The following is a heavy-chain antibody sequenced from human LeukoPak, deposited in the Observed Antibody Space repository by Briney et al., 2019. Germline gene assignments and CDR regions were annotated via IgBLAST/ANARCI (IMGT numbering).Heavy chain of an antibody. CDR2: INPDGRDT. Sequence: HINPDGRDTYYVDSVKGRFTISRDNAQNSMYLQMNSLRVEDTAVYYCTSWGDTTAEYFQRWGQGTLVTVSS. V-gene: IGHV3-7*01. J-gene: IGHJ1*01. D-gene: IGHD2-21*02. CDR3: TSWGDTTAEYFQR.